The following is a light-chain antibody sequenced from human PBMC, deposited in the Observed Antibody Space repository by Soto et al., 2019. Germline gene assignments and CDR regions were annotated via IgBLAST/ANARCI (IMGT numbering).Light chain of an antibody. Sequence: QSVLTQPASVSGSPGQSITISCTGISSDVGSYNLVSWYQQHPGKAPKVMIYEGSKRPSGVSNRFSGSRPGNTASLSISGLQAEYEAHYYCSSYAGSSTHVVFGGGTKVTVL. V-gene: IGLV2-23*01. CDR3: SSYAGSSTHVV. CDR2: EGS. J-gene: IGLJ2*01. CDR1: SSDVGSYNL.